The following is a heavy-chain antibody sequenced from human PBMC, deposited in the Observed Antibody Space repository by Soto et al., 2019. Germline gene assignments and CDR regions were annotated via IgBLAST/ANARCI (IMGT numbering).Heavy chain of an antibody. CDR2: FDPEDGET. D-gene: IGHD1-26*01. Sequence: ASVKVSCKVSGYTLTELSMHWVRQAPGKGLEWMGGFDPEDGETIYAQKFQGRVTMTENTSTDTAYMELSSLRSEDTAVYYCATVNSNLGSYFDYWGQGTLVTVSS. V-gene: IGHV1-24*01. J-gene: IGHJ4*02. CDR1: GYTLTELS. CDR3: ATVNSNLGSYFDY.